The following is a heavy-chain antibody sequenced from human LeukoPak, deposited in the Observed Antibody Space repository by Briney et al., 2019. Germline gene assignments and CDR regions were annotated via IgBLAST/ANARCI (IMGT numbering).Heavy chain of an antibody. CDR3: ARANTIFGVEPDYYFDY. CDR1: GFSFSSYG. D-gene: IGHD3-3*01. V-gene: IGHV3-48*03. CDR2: ISSSGGNI. J-gene: IGHJ4*02. Sequence: SGGSLRLSCAASGFSFSSYGMIWVRQAPGKGLEWISYISSSGGNIYYADSVKGRFTISRDNAKNSLYLQMNSLRVEDTAVYYCARANTIFGVEPDYYFDYWGQGTLVSVSS.